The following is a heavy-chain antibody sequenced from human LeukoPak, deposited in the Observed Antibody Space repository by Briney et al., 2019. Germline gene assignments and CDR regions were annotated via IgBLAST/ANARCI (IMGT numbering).Heavy chain of an antibody. CDR3: ARDRLKAAMVYYYYGMDV. J-gene: IGHJ6*02. V-gene: IGHV1-69*04. CDR1: GGTFSSYA. Sequence: SVKVSCKASGGTFSSYAISWERQAHGQGREWMGRIIPIFGIANYAQKFQGRVTITADKSTSTAYMELSSLRSEDTAVYYCARDRLKAAMVYYYYGMDVWGQGTTVTVSS. D-gene: IGHD5-18*01. CDR2: IIPIFGIA.